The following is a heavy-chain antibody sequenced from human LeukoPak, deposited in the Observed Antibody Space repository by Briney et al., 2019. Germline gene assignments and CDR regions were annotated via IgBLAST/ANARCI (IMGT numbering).Heavy chain of an antibody. Sequence: GGSLRLSCAASGFAFSSYSMNWVRQAPGKGLEWVSSISSSSSYIYYADSVKGRFTISRDNAKNSLYPQMNSLRAEDTAVYYCARDLGRGYDFYYYAMDVWGKGTTVTVSS. D-gene: IGHD3-16*01. CDR1: GFAFSSYS. CDR3: ARDLGRGYDFYYYAMDV. V-gene: IGHV3-21*01. CDR2: ISSSSSYI. J-gene: IGHJ6*04.